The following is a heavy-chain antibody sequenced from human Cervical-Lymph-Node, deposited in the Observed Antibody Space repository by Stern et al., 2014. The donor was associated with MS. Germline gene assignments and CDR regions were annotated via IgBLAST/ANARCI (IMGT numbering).Heavy chain of an antibody. J-gene: IGHJ4*02. D-gene: IGHD5-12*01. Sequence: MQLVESGAEVKKPGSSVKVSCKASGGTFNNHVISWVRQARGQGLEWMGRIIPMFGTPNYARKFQGRVTIIADKSTSTVHMVLRNLNDEATAMYYCANRDMGYTYGRHDYWGQGTLVTVS. V-gene: IGHV1-69*06. CDR1: GGTFNNHV. CDR3: ANRDMGYTYGRHDY. CDR2: IIPMFGTP.